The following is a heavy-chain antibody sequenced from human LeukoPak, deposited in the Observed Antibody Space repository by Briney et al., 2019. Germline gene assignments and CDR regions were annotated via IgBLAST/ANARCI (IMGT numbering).Heavy chain of an antibody. CDR1: GVSITSYY. Sequence: PSETLSLTCTVSGVSITSYYWSWIRQPPGKGLEWIGNIYYSGNSNYNPSLKSRVTISVDTSQNHFSPKLSSVTAADTAVYYCAKPTYSGSYYKDQFDSWGQGTLVAVSS. V-gene: IGHV4-59*01. D-gene: IGHD1-26*01. CDR3: AKPTYSGSYYKDQFDS. CDR2: IYYSGNS. J-gene: IGHJ4*02.